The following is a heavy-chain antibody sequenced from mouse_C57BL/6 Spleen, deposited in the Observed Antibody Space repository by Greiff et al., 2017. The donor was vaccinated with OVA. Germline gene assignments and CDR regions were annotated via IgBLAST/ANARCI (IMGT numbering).Heavy chain of an antibody. CDR1: GYTFTSYG. D-gene: IGHD2-5*01. J-gene: IGHJ4*01. Sequence: QVQLKESGAELARPGASVKLSCKASGYTFTSYGISWVKQRTGQGLEWIGEIYPRSGNTYYNEKFKGKATLTADKSSSTAYMELRSLTSEDSAVYFCAKGSNPPAGDYWGQGTSVTVSS. CDR3: AKGSNPPAGDY. CDR2: IYPRSGNT. V-gene: IGHV1-81*01.